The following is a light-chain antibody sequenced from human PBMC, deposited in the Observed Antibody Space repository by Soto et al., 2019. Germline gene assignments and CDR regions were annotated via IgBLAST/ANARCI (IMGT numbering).Light chain of an antibody. J-gene: IGLJ1*01. Sequence: QSVLTQPPPVSRAPGQKVTISCTGSSSNIRAGYDIHWYQFLPGTAPKLLLYSFNKRPSGIPDRFSGSKSGTSASLAITGLQPEDEADYYCQSYDDSLSGSGVFGTGTKVTVL. CDR2: SFN. CDR1: SSNIRAGYD. V-gene: IGLV1-40*01. CDR3: QSYDDSLSGSGV.